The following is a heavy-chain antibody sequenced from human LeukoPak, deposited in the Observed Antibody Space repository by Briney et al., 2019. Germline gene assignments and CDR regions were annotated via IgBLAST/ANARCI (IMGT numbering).Heavy chain of an antibody. CDR1: RYTFTGYY. CDR2: INPNSGGT. CDR3: ARDLEYSSSWYQFSCWFDP. Sequence: ASVNVSCQASRYTFTGYYMHWVRQAPGQGLEWMGWINPNSGGTNYAQKFHGRVTMTRDPSISTAYMDLRRLRSDDTAVYYCARDLEYSSSWYQFSCWFDPWGQGTLVTVSS. J-gene: IGHJ5*02. V-gene: IGHV1-2*02. D-gene: IGHD6-13*01.